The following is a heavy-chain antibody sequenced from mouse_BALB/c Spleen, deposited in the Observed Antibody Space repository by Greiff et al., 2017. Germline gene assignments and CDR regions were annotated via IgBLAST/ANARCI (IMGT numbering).Heavy chain of an antibody. Sequence: VKLMESGPGLVAPSQSLSITCTVSGFSLTSYDISWIRQPPGKGLEWLGVIWTGGGTNYNSAFMSRLSISKDNSKSQVFLKMNSLQTDDTAIYYCVRDQTTGYFDYWGQGTTLTVSS. V-gene: IGHV2-9-2*01. CDR1: GFSLTSYD. D-gene: IGHD5-5*01. CDR2: IWTGGGT. CDR3: VRDQTTGYFDY. J-gene: IGHJ2*01.